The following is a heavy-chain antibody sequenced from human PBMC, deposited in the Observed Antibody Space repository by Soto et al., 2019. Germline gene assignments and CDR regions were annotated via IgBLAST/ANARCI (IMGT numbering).Heavy chain of an antibody. CDR3: AVADYDILAGYSIALASDSGTPYNWFDP. V-gene: IGHV1-69*13. D-gene: IGHD3-9*01. J-gene: IGHJ5*02. CDR2: LITIFGTA. CDR1: GGTFSSYA. Sequence: ASVKVSCKASGGTFSSYAISWERPAPGQGREWMGGLITIFGTANYAQKFKGRVTITADESTSTAYMELSSLRSDDTAVYYCAVADYDILAGYSIALASDSGTPYNWFDPWGQGTLVTVSS.